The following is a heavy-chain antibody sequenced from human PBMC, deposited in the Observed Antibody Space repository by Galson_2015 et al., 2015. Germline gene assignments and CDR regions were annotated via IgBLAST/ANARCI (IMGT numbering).Heavy chain of an antibody. Sequence: SVKVSCKASGYTFTGYYMHWVRQAPGQGLEWMGWINPNRGGTNYAQKFQGWVTMTRDTSISTAYMELSRLRSDDTAVYYCARELMSYDILTGPTRSGAFDPSGQGTMAAVSS. CDR3: ARELMSYDILTGPTRSGAFDP. V-gene: IGHV1-2*04. CDR2: INPNRGGT. D-gene: IGHD3-9*01. CDR1: GYTFTGYY. J-gene: IGHJ3*01.